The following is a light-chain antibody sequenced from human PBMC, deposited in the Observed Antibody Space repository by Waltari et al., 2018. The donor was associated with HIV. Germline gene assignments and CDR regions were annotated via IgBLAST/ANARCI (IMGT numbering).Light chain of an antibody. Sequence: SSELTQDPAVSVALGQTVMITCQGDNRRTYYASWYQQKPGQAPVLVSYGKNRRPSEIPDRFSSSASRNTASLIITGAQAEDEAEYYCKTRDRSGNLYVFGTGTTVTVL. V-gene: IGLV3-19*01. CDR3: KTRDRSGNLYV. CDR2: GKN. J-gene: IGLJ1*01. CDR1: NRRTYY.